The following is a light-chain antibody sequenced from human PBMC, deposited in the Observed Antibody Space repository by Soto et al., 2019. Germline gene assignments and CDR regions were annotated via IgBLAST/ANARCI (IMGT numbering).Light chain of an antibody. V-gene: IGLV3-21*02. Sequence: SYRLTQAPSVSVAPGQTARITCGGNNIESKSVQWYQQKPGQAPVLVVYDDTDRPSGIRERFSGSNSGNTATLTISRVGAGDEAAYYCQVWDSGSDPNLLFGGGTKLTVL. J-gene: IGLJ3*02. CDR3: QVWDSGSDPNLL. CDR1: NIESKS. CDR2: DDT.